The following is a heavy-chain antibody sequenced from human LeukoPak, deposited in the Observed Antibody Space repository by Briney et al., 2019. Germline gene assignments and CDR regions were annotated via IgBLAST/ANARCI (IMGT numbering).Heavy chain of an antibody. CDR1: GASISSGGYY. V-gene: IGHV4-30-2*01. D-gene: IGHD3-10*01. J-gene: IGHJ5*02. CDR3: ARSSGLGSPYGGYWFDP. CDR2: IYQSGTT. Sequence: SETLSLTCTVSGASISSGGYYWSWIRQPPGKGLEWIGYIYQSGTTYYNPSLKSRVTISVDRSKDHFSLNLTSVTAADTAVYYCARSSGLGSPYGGYWFDPWGQGALVTVSS.